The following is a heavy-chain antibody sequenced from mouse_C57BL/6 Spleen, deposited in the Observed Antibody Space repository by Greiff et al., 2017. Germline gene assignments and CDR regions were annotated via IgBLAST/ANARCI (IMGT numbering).Heavy chain of an antibody. J-gene: IGHJ1*03. Sequence: QVQLQQPGAELVKPGASVKMSCKASGYTFTSYWITWVKQRPGQGLEWIGDIYPGSGSTNYNEKFKSKATLTVDTSSSTDYMQLSSLTSEDSAVYYCARRNSSPRYWYVDVWGTGTTVTVSS. D-gene: IGHD1-1*01. CDR2: IYPGSGST. CDR3: ARRNSSPRYWYVDV. V-gene: IGHV1-55*01. CDR1: GYTFTSYW.